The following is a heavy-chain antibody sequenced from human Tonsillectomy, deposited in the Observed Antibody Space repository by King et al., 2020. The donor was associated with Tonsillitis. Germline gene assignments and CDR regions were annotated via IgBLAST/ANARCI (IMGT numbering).Heavy chain of an antibody. CDR1: GGSISSYY. D-gene: IGHD1-26*01. CDR3: ARVAGGGGSGNALDI. V-gene: IGHV4-4*07. CDR2: IYTSGST. Sequence: VQLQESGPGLVKPSETLSLTCTVSGGSISSYYWSWIRQPAGKGLEWIGRIYTSGSTNYNPSLKSRVTMSVDTSKNQFSLKMSSVTTADTAMYYCARVAGGGGSGNALDIWGQGTMVTVSS. J-gene: IGHJ3*02.